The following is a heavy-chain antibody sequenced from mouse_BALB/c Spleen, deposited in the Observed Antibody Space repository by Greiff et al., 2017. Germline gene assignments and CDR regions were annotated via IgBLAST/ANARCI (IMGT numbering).Heavy chain of an antibody. CDR1: GYSFTGYY. D-gene: IGHD1-1*01. CDR3: YYGSTYWYFDV. V-gene: IGHV1-31*01. J-gene: IGHJ1*01. Sequence: VQLQQSGPELVKTGASVKISCKASGYSFTGYYMHWVKQSHGKSLEWIGYISCYNGATSYNQKFKDKATLTADKSSSTAYMQLSSLTSEDSAVYYCYYGSTYWYFDVWGAGTTVTVSS. CDR2: ISCYNGAT.